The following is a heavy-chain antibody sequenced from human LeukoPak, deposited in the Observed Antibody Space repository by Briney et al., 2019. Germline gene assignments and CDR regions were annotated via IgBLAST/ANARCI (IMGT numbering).Heavy chain of an antibody. D-gene: IGHD4-17*01. CDR1: GFTFSSYT. V-gene: IGHV3-21*01. CDR2: ISSSSSYI. J-gene: IGHJ4*02. Sequence: GGSLRLSCAASGFTFSSYTMNWVRPAPGKGLEWVSSISSSSSYIYYADSVKGRFTISRDNAKNSLYLQMNSLRAEDTAVYYCARDPYGDYPQLVFDYWGQGTLVTVSS. CDR3: ARDPYGDYPQLVFDY.